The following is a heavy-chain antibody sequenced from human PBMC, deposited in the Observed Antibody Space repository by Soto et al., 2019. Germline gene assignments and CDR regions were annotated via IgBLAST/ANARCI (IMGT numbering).Heavy chain of an antibody. V-gene: IGHV3-33*01. J-gene: IGHJ4*02. CDR3: ARGSPRNADFDY. CDR1: GFTFSSYG. CDR2: IWYDGSNK. Sequence: QVQLVESGGGVVQPGRSLRLSCAASGFTFSSYGMHWVRQAPGKGLEWVAVIWYDGSNKYYADSVKGRFTISRDNSNNTLYLQMNSLRAEDTAVYYCARGSPRNADFDYWGQGTLVTVSS. D-gene: IGHD1-1*01.